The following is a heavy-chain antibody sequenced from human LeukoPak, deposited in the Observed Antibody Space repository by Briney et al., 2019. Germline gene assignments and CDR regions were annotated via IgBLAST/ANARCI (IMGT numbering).Heavy chain of an antibody. CDR3: ASGYDILTGALPTDPYGMDV. V-gene: IGHV3-30-3*01. Sequence: GASLLLSCAASGFTFSSYAMHWVRQAPGKGLEWVAVISYDGSNKYYADSVKGRFTISRDNSKNTLYLQMNSLRAEDTAVYYCASGYDILTGALPTDPYGMDVWGQGTTVTVSS. D-gene: IGHD3-9*01. CDR1: GFTFSSYA. J-gene: IGHJ6*02. CDR2: ISYDGSNK.